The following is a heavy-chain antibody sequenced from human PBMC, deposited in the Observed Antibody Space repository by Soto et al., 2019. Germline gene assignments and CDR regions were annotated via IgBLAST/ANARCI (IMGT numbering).Heavy chain of an antibody. Sequence: GGSLRLSCAASGFTFSSYGMHWVRQAPGKGLEWVAVISYDGSNKYYADSVKGRFTISRDNSKNTLDLQMNSLRAEDTAVYYCAKTPPGYLAGGVVYYYYYMDVWGKGTTVTVSS. CDR1: GFTFSSYG. D-gene: IGHD3-22*01. CDR3: AKTPPGYLAGGVVYYYYYMDV. CDR2: ISYDGSNK. J-gene: IGHJ6*03. V-gene: IGHV3-30*18.